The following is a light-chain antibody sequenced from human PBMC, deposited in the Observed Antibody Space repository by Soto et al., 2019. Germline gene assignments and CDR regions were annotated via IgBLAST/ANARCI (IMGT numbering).Light chain of an antibody. CDR2: GDN. CDR1: SSNIGSFYD. CDR3: QSYDNSLSHVV. Sequence: QSVLTQPPSVSGAPGQRVTIPCTGSSSNIGSFYDVHWYRQLPGTVPKLLIYGDNNRPSGVPDRFSGSKSGTSASLAITGLQPEDEADYYCQSYDNSLSHVVFGGGTKVTVL. J-gene: IGLJ2*01. V-gene: IGLV1-40*01.